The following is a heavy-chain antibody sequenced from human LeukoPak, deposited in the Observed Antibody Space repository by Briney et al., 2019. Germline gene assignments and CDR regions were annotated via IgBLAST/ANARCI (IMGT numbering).Heavy chain of an antibody. CDR2: IYRGGDT. D-gene: IGHD2-2*01. V-gene: IGHV3-66*01. J-gene: IGHJ4*02. CDR1: GFTVSSNY. Sequence: GGSLRLSCAASGFTVSSNYMSWVRKAPGKGLEWVSVIYRGGDTYYADSVKGRFTISRDNSQNTLFLQMNSLRVKDTAVYYCAKASSETNFDYWGQGTLVTVSS. CDR3: AKASSETNFDY.